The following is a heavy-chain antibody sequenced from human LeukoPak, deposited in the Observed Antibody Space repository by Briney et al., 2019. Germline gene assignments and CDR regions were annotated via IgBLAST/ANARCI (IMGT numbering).Heavy chain of an antibody. CDR1: GFTFSSYA. Sequence: PGGSLRLSCAASGFTFSSYAMSWVRQAPGKGLEWVSVISNSGGSTFYADSVKGRFTISRDNSKNTLYLQMNSLRAEDTAVYYCAKARPSGELVLDYWGQGTLVTVSS. CDR3: AKARPSGELVLDY. J-gene: IGHJ4*02. CDR2: ISNSGGST. V-gene: IGHV3-23*01. D-gene: IGHD6-13*01.